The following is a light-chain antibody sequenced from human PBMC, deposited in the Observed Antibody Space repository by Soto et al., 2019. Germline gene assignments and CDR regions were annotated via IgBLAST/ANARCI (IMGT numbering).Light chain of an antibody. Sequence: QSALTQPASVSGSPGQSITISCTGTSSDFGDYNYVSWYQHHPDKAPKLIIYGVFNRPSGVSNRFSASKSGNTASLTISGLQADDEANYYCSSYTGSRTRVFGTGTKLTVL. V-gene: IGLV2-14*01. CDR1: SSDFGDYNY. CDR2: GVF. J-gene: IGLJ1*01. CDR3: SSYTGSRTRV.